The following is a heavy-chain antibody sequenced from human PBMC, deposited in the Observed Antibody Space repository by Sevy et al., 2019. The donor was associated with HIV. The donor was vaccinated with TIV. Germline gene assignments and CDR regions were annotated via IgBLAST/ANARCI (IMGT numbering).Heavy chain of an antibody. CDR1: GGSISSSSYY. CDR2: IYYSGST. Sequence: SVTLSLTCTVSGGSISSSSYYWGWIRQPPGKGLEWIGSIYYSGSTYYNPSLKSRVTISVDTSKNQFSLKLSSVTAADTAVYYCARQEAVAGTNPDYWGQGTLVTVSS. V-gene: IGHV4-39*01. CDR3: ARQEAVAGTNPDY. D-gene: IGHD6-19*01. J-gene: IGHJ4*02.